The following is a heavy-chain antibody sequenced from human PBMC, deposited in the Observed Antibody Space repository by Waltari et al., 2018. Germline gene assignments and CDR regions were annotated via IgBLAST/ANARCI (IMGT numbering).Heavy chain of an antibody. Sequence: EVQLLESGGGLVQPGGSLRLACAASGFTFSSYAMSWVRQAPGKGLEWVSAISGSGGSTYYADSVKGRLTISRDNSRNTLELQMSSLRAEDTAVYYCAKESQLTPHFDYWGQGTLVTVSS. CDR1: GFTFSSYA. CDR2: ISGSGGST. J-gene: IGHJ4*02. D-gene: IGHD2-2*01. CDR3: AKESQLTPHFDY. V-gene: IGHV3-23*01.